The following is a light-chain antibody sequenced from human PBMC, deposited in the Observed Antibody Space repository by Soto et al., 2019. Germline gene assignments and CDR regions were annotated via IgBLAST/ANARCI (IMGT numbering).Light chain of an antibody. Sequence: EILMTQSPATLSVSPGERATLSCRASQSISSNLAWFQHKPGQAPRLLSYGASTRATGIPARLSGSGSGTEFTLTISSLQSEDVAVYCGEQYINWSPYTFGQGNKREIK. V-gene: IGKV3-15*01. CDR2: GAS. CDR3: EQYINWSPYT. J-gene: IGKJ2*01. CDR1: QSISSN.